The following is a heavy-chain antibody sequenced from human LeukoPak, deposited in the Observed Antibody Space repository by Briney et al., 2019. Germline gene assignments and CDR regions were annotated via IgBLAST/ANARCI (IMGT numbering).Heavy chain of an antibody. CDR3: ARSEFEAFDM. CDR2: INSNSNYM. D-gene: IGHD3-10*01. J-gene: IGHJ3*02. V-gene: IGHV3-21*01. CDR1: GFIFSYYS. Sequence: GGSLRLSCAASGFIFSYYSMNWVRQAPGKGLEWVSSINSNSNYMSYADSVKGRFTISRDNAKNSLYLQMTSLRAEDTVAYYCARSEFEAFDMWGQGTMVTVSS.